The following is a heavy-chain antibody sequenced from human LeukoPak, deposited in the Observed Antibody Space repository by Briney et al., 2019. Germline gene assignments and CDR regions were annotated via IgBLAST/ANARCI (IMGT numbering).Heavy chain of an antibody. V-gene: IGHV3-21*01. D-gene: IGHD6-6*01. CDR3: ARSKGSSFRTPFDY. J-gene: IGHJ4*02. CDR1: GFTFTSYS. CDR2: ISSSSSYI. Sequence: PGGSLRLSCAASGFTFTSYSMSWVRQAPGKGLEWVSSISSSSSYIYYADSVKGRFTISRDNAKNSLYLQMNSLRAEDTAVYYCARSKGSSFRTPFDYWGQGTLVTVSS.